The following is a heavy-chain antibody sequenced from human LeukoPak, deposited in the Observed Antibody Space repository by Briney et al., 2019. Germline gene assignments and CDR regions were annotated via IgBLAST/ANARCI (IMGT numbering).Heavy chain of an antibody. CDR1: GFTFSSYG. J-gene: IGHJ4*02. CDR3: ATFEYSSYQSFDY. D-gene: IGHD6-6*01. V-gene: IGHV3-30*03. CDR2: ISYDGSNK. Sequence: GGSLRLSCAASGFTFSSYGIHWVRQAPGKGLEWVAVISYDGSNKYYADSVKGRFTISRDNSKNTLYLQMNSLRAEDTAVYYCATFEYSSYQSFDYWGQGTLVTVSS.